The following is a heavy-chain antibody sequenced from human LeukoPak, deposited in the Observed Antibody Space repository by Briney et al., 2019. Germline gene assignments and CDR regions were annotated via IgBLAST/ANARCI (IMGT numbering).Heavy chain of an antibody. CDR3: ARLHHSSSWGTDDC. V-gene: IGHV3-7*01. CDR2: IKEDGSEK. Sequence: GGSLRLSYAAYGFSFSSYWMTWVRQAPGKGLEWVANIKEDGSEKYYVDSVRGRFTISRDNAKNSLYLHMNSLRAEDTAVYYCARLHHSSSWGTDDCWGQGTLVTVSS. J-gene: IGHJ4*02. D-gene: IGHD6-13*01. CDR1: GFSFSSYW.